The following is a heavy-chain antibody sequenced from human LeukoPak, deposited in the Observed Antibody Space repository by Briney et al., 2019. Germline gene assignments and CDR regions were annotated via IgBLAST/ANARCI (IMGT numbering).Heavy chain of an antibody. CDR3: ARDVLGVVDAFDI. Sequence: SQTLSLICSVSGDSISSGGYYCGSSRQHPGRGHEWVGYIYYSVSTYYNPSLKSRFTISVDTSKNQFSLKLSSVTAADTAVYYCARDVLGVVDAFDIWGQGTMVTVSS. CDR1: GDSISSGGYY. D-gene: IGHD2-2*01. CDR2: IYYSVST. J-gene: IGHJ3*02. V-gene: IGHV4-31*03.